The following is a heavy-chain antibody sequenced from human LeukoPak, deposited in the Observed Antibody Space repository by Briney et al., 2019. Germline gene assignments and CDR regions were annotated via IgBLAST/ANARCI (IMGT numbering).Heavy chain of an antibody. Sequence: SETLSLTCTVSGAPIPYSGPYYWSWIRQPAGKRLEYIGSVYSSGKTYYNPSLQTRVTVTLDRSRNQFSLSLYSSTAADTVVYYCARGISTTLSHSWFDPWGQGTLVTVSS. V-gene: IGHV4-39*07. CDR1: GAPIPYSGPYY. J-gene: IGHJ5*02. CDR2: VYSSGKT. D-gene: IGHD1-1*01. CDR3: ARGISTTLSHSWFDP.